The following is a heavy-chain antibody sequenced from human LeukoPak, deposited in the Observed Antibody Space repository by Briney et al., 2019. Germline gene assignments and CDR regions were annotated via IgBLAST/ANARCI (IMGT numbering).Heavy chain of an antibody. D-gene: IGHD2-2*01. CDR3: ARGCQYQLLIYFYYYMDV. CDR1: GYTFTSYA. J-gene: IGHJ6*03. CDR2: INPNSGGT. Sequence: GASVNVSCKASGYTFTSYAMHWVRQAPGQGREWMGWINPNSGGTNYAQKFQGRVTMTRDTSISTAYMDLSSLRSDDTAVYYCARGCQYQLLIYFYYYMDVWGKGTTVTVSS. V-gene: IGHV1-2*02.